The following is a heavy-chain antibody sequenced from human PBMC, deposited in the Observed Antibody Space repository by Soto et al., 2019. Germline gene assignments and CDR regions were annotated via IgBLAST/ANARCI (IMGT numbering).Heavy chain of an antibody. Sequence: QVQLVESGGGVVQPGRSLRLSCAASGFTFNSYGMHWVRQAPGKGLEWVALISYDGSNTYYGDSVKGRFTISRDNSKNTLYLQMTGLRPEDTAVYYCTKDRAAADPATYGMDVWGQGTTVTVSS. V-gene: IGHV3-30*18. CDR2: ISYDGSNT. J-gene: IGHJ6*02. CDR1: GFTFNSYG. D-gene: IGHD6-13*01. CDR3: TKDRAAADPATYGMDV.